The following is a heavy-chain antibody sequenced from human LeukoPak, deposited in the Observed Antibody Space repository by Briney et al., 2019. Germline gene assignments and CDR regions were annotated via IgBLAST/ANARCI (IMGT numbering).Heavy chain of an antibody. V-gene: IGHV3-21*01. J-gene: IGHJ4*02. D-gene: IGHD3-22*01. CDR3: ARDSYAREIVADNFDY. Sequence: GGSLRLSCAASGFTFSSYSMNWVRQAPGKGLEWVSSISSSSSYIYYADSVKGRFTISRDNAKNSLYLQMNSLRAEDTAVYYCARDSYAREIVADNFDYWGQGTLVTVSS. CDR2: ISSSSSYI. CDR1: GFTFSSYS.